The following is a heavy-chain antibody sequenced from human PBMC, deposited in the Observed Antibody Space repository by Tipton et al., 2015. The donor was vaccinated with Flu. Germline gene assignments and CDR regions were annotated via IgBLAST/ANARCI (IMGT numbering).Heavy chain of an antibody. J-gene: IGHJ6*02. D-gene: IGHD5-18*01. CDR3: ASGYSYGVYYYYGMDV. V-gene: IGHV4-38-2*01. Sequence: LRLSCGVSGDSIRSSNYYWGWIRKPPGGGLEWIGNVHRSGNGYYKPSLKSRVSISVDTSKNQFSLELTSVTAADTAVYYCASGYSYGVYYYYGMDVWGQGTTVTVSS. CDR2: VHRSGNG. CDR1: GDSIRSSNYY.